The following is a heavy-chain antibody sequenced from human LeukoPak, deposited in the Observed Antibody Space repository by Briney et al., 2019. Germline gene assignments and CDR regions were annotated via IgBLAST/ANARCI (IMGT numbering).Heavy chain of an antibody. CDR3: ARGPRGSFLDWFDP. D-gene: IGHD1-26*01. CDR2: INPNSGGT. V-gene: IGHV1-2*02. Sequence: GASVKVSCKASGYTFTCYYMHWVRQAPGQGLEWMGWINPNSGGTNYAQKFQGRVTMTRDTSISTAYMELSRLRSDDTAVYYCARGPRGSFLDWFDPWGQGSLVTVSS. CDR1: GYTFTCYY. J-gene: IGHJ5*02.